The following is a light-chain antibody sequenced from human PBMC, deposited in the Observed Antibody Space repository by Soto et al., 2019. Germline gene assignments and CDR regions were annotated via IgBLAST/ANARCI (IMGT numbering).Light chain of an antibody. J-gene: IGKJ4*01. CDR2: GAS. CDR1: QSVSSSY. Sequence: EIALTQSPGPLSLSPGERATLSCRSSQSVSSSYLAWYQQKPGQAPRLLIYGASTRATGTPARFSGSGSGTEFTLTISSLQSEDVAVYYCQQYSSWPLSFGGGTKVDIK. CDR3: QQYSSWPLS. V-gene: IGKV3-20*01.